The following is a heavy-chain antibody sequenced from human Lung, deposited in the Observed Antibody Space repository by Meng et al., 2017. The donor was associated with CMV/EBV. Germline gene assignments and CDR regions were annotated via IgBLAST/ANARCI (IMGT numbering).Heavy chain of an antibody. J-gene: IGHJ4*02. CDR1: GFSLTTSGVG. Sequence: QITLKESGPTLVKPXXXXTLXXPXXGFSLTTSGVGVGWIRQPPGKALEWLALIYWDDDKRYRPSLKNRLIITEDTSKNQVVLTLLNMHPVDTATYYCVHAIGQWQLQGTYFDYWGQGTLVTVSS. CDR2: IYWDDDK. V-gene: IGHV2-5*02. D-gene: IGHD6-19*01. CDR3: VHAIGQWQLQGTYFDY.